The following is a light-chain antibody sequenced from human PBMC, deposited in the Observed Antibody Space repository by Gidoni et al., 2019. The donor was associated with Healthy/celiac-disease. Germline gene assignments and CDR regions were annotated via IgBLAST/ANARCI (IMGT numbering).Light chain of an antibody. CDR3: QAWDSSNVV. J-gene: IGLJ2*01. Sequence: SYELPPPPSVSVSPGQTASITCSGDKLGDKYACWYQQKPGQSPVLVIYQDSKRPSGIPERFSGSNSGNTATLTISGTQAMDEADYYCQAWDSSNVVFGGGTKLTVL. CDR2: QDS. V-gene: IGLV3-1*01. CDR1: KLGDKY.